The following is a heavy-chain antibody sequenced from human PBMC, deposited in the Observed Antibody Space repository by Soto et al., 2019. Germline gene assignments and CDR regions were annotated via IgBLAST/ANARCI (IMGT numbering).Heavy chain of an antibody. CDR2: IGAAGDT. J-gene: IGHJ6*02. V-gene: IGHV3-13*01. D-gene: IGHD2-8*02. CDR3: VRGVLGPGDYSNGMDV. Sequence: GGSLRLSCTASGFTFNNYDMHWVRQATGKGLEWLSGIGAAGDTYYPGAVNGRFTISRDNARNSLYLQMNSLSAADTAVYYCVRGVLGPGDYSNGMDVWGQGTTVTVS. CDR1: GFTFNNYD.